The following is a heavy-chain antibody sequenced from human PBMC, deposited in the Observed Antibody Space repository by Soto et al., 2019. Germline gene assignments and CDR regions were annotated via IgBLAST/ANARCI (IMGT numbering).Heavy chain of an antibody. CDR3: AWSGQPAGY. CDR1: GYTFTSYA. J-gene: IGHJ4*02. CDR2: ISAYNGNT. V-gene: IGHV1-18*01. Sequence: QVQLVQSGAEVKKPGASVKVSCKSSGYTFTSYAISWVRQAPGQGLDWMGWISAYNGNTNYAQKLQGRVTMTTDTTTTQAYMELRSLGSDDTAVYYCAWSGQPAGYWGQGSLGKVSS. D-gene: IGHD2-2*01.